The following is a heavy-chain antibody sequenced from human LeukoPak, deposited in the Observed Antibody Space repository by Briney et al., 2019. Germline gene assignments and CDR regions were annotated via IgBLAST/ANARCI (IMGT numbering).Heavy chain of an antibody. CDR1: GFTFSNAW. CDR2: IKSKTDGGTT. D-gene: IGHD6-19*01. V-gene: IGHV3-15*01. J-gene: IGHJ4*02. CDR3: TTHSERSGWPAGGY. Sequence: GGSLRLTCAASGFTFSNAWMSWVRQAPGKGLEWIGRIKSKTDGGTTDYAAPVKGRFTISRDDSKNTLYLQMNSLKTEDTAVYYCTTHSERSGWPAGGYWGQGTLATVSS.